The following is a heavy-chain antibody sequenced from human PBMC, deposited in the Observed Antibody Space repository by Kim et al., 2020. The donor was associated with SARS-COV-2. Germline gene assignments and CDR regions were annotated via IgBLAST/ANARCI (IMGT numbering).Heavy chain of an antibody. J-gene: IGHJ6*02. D-gene: IGHD3-10*01. CDR2: ISYDGSNK. CDR1: GFTFSTYG. CDR3: AKAVLRGVNYYYYGVDV. Sequence: GGSLRHSCAASGFTFSTYGMHWVRQAPGKGLEWVAIISYDGSNKYYADSVKGRFTISRDNSKNTLYLQMNSLRAEDTAVYYCAKAVLRGVNYYYYGVDVWGQGTTVTVSS. V-gene: IGHV3-30*18.